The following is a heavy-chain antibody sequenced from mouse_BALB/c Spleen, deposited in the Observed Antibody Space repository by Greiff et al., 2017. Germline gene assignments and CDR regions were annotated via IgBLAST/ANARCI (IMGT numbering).Heavy chain of an antibody. Sequence: EVKVVESGAELVKPGASVKLSCTASGFNIKDTYMHWVKQRPEQGLEWIGRIDPANGNTKYDPKFQGKATITADTSSNTAYLQLSSLTSEDTAVYYCARPITTVYAMDYWGQGTSVTVSS. CDR3: ARPITTVYAMDY. V-gene: IGHV14-3*02. D-gene: IGHD1-1*01. J-gene: IGHJ4*01. CDR1: GFNIKDTY. CDR2: IDPANGNT.